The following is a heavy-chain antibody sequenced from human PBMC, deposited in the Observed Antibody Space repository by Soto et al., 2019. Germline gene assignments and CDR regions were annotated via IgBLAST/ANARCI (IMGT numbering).Heavy chain of an antibody. D-gene: IGHD3-10*01. Sequence: QVQLVESGGAVVQPGRSLRLSCVASGFTFSNYGMHWVRQALGKGLEWVAFVSYRGTNKYHADSVKGRFTISRDDSRNTVYLQMNSLRAEDTAVYFCAKDGWMSTIRGVAVKIWGQGTGVTVSS. CDR3: AKDGWMSTIRGVAVKI. V-gene: IGHV3-30*18. CDR2: VSYRGTNK. CDR1: GFTFSNYG. J-gene: IGHJ3*02.